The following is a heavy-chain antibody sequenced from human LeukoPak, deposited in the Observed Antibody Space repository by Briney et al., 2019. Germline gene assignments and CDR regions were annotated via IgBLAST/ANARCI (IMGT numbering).Heavy chain of an antibody. J-gene: IGHJ4*02. CDR1: GNSISSGDNY. CDR2: IYTSGST. D-gene: IGHD5-18*01. V-gene: IGHV4-61*02. CDR3: ARRRYSYGHLDY. Sequence: SETLSLTCTVSGNSISSGDNYWSWIRQPAGKGLEWIGRIYTSGSTNYNPSLKSRVTISVDTPKNQFSLKLSSVTAADTAVYYCARRRYSYGHLDYWGQGTLVTVSS.